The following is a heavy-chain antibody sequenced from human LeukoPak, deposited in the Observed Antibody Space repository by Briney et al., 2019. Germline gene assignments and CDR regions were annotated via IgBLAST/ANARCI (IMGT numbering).Heavy chain of an antibody. V-gene: IGHV4-39*01. Sequence: SETLSLTCTVSGDSISSSSSYWGWIRQPPGEGLEWIGSIYYSGSTYYNTSLKSRVTISVDTSKNQFSLKLSSVTAADTAVYVGAGTVGATSGYWGQGTLVTVSS. CDR2: IYYSGST. J-gene: IGHJ4*02. CDR1: GDSISSSSSY. CDR3: AGTVGATSGY. D-gene: IGHD1-26*01.